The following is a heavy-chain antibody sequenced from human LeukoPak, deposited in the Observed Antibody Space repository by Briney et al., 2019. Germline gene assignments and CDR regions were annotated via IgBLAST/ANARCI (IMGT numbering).Heavy chain of an antibody. CDR2: IYPGDSDT. V-gene: IGHV5-51*01. CDR3: ARCYCGSSDCRTYYYGMDV. D-gene: IGHD2-15*01. Sequence: GESLKISCKCSGYNFNSYWIGWVRQMPGKGLEWMGIIYPGDSDTRYSLSFRGQVTISADKSINTAYLQWSSLKASDTAMYYCARCYCGSSDCRTYYYGMDVWGQGTTVTVSS. J-gene: IGHJ6*02. CDR1: GYNFNSYW.